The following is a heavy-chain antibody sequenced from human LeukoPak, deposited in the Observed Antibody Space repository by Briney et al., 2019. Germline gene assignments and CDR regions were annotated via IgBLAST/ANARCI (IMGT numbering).Heavy chain of an antibody. CDR1: GDSINSLDL. CDR3: SRGWLRYYYGMDV. D-gene: IGHD5-24*01. J-gene: IGHJ6*02. Sequence: PSGTLSLTCTVSGDSINSLDLWSWVRQPPGKGLEWIGEMYLSGTTHSNPSVKSRVTISIDKSKNQFLLNLSSVTAADTAVYYCSRGWLRYYYGMDVWGQGTTVTVSS. CDR2: MYLSGTT. V-gene: IGHV4-4*02.